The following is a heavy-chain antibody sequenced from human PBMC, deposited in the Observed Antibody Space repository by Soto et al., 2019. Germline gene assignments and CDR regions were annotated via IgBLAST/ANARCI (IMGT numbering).Heavy chain of an antibody. J-gene: IGHJ4*02. Sequence: GGSLRLSCAASGFTFSSYAMSWVRQAPGKGLEWVSAISGSGGSTYYADSVKGRFTISRDNSKNTLYLQMNSLRAEDTAVYYCAKDPSIAAAGNLSFDYWGQGTLVTVSS. CDR1: GFTFSSYA. D-gene: IGHD6-13*01. CDR2: ISGSGGST. CDR3: AKDPSIAAAGNLSFDY. V-gene: IGHV3-23*01.